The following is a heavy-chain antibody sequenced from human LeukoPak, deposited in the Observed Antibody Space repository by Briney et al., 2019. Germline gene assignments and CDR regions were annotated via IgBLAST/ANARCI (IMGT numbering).Heavy chain of an antibody. CDR1: GFTFSSCW. CDR3: ATPLDYYDSSGYHQGGD. CDR2: IKEDGSKK. D-gene: IGHD3-22*01. V-gene: IGHV3-7*03. J-gene: IGHJ4*02. Sequence: PGGSLRLSCAASGFTFSSCWMTWVRQAPGKGLEWVANIKEDGSKKNYVDSVKGRFTIFRDNAKNSLYLQMNSLRAEDTAVHYCATPLDYYDSSGYHQGGDWGQGTLVTVSS.